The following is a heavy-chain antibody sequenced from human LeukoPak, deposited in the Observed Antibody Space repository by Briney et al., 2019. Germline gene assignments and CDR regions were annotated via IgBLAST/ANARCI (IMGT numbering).Heavy chain of an antibody. CDR3: ARRPKQPGFWSGYVDY. D-gene: IGHD3-3*01. Sequence: PSETLSLTCTVSGGSIRSSSHNWDWIRQPPGKGLEYIESIFYSGSTYYNPSLTSRVTISVDTSKNQFSLKLSSVTAADTAVYYCARRPKQPGFWSGYVDYWGQGILVTVSP. CDR1: GGSIRSSSHN. J-gene: IGHJ4*02. V-gene: IGHV4-39*01. CDR2: IFYSGST.